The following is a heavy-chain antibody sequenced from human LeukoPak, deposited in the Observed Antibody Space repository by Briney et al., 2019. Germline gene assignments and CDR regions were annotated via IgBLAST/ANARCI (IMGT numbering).Heavy chain of an antibody. CDR1: GGSISSSSYY. D-gene: IGHD1-26*01. CDR3: ASRGATSPFDY. J-gene: IGHJ4*02. CDR2: IYYSGST. Sequence: SETLSLTCTVSGGSISSSSYYWGWIRQPPGKGLEWIGSIYYSGSTYYNPSLKSRVTISVDTSKNQFSLKLSSVTAADTVVYYCASRGATSPFDYWGQGTLVTVSS. V-gene: IGHV4-39*01.